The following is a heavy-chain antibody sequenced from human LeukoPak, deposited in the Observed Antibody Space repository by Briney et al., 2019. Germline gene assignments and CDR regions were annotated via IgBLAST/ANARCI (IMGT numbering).Heavy chain of an antibody. CDR3: AREGTISPTFDY. Sequence: SVKVSCKASGGTFSSYAISWVLQAPGQGLEWMGGIIPILGTANYAQKFQGRVTITADESTSTAYMELSSLRSEDTAVYYCAREGTISPTFDYWGQGTLVTVSS. CDR1: GGTFSSYA. D-gene: IGHD1-14*01. V-gene: IGHV1-69*13. J-gene: IGHJ4*02. CDR2: IIPILGTA.